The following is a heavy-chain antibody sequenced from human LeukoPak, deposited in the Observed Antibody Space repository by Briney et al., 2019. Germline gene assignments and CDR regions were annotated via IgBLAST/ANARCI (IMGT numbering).Heavy chain of an antibody. CDR3: ARVGPWCSSTSCPDAFDI. J-gene: IGHJ3*02. CDR2: ISSSSSTI. Sequence: GGSLRLSCAASGFTFSSYSMSWVRQGPGKGLEWVSYISSSSSTICYADSVKGRFTMSRDNAKNSLCLQMNSPRDEDTAVYYCARVGPWCSSTSCPDAFDIWGQGTMVTVSS. D-gene: IGHD2-2*01. V-gene: IGHV3-48*02. CDR1: GFTFSSYS.